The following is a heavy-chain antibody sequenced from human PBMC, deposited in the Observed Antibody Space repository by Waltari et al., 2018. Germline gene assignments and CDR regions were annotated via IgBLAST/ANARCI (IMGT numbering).Heavy chain of an antibody. CDR1: GGTFSSYA. V-gene: IGHV1-69*05. CDR2: IIPIFGTT. CDR3: AREGQQLVPFVY. D-gene: IGHD6-13*01. Sequence: QVQLVQSGAEVKKPGSSVKVSCKASGGTFSSYAISWVRQAPGQGLEWMGGIIPIFGTTNYAQKLQGRVTMTTDTSTSTAYMELRSLRSDDTAVYYCAREGQQLVPFVYWGQGTLVTVSS. J-gene: IGHJ4*02.